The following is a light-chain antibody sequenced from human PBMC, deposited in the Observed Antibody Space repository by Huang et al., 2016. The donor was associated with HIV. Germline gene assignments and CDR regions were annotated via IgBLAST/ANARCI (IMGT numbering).Light chain of an antibody. CDR1: QSVSSN. Sequence: EIVMTQSPATLSVSPGERATLSCRASQSVSSNLAWYQQKPGQAPRLLIYGASTRATGIPARFSGNGSGTQFTLTISSLQSEYCAVYYCQQYNNWPPITFGPGTKVDIK. CDR3: QQYNNWPPIT. V-gene: IGKV3-15*01. CDR2: GAS. J-gene: IGKJ3*01.